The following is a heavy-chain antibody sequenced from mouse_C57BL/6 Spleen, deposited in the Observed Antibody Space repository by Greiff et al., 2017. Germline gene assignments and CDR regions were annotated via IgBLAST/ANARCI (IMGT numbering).Heavy chain of an antibody. CDR1: GYTFTSYW. CDR2: IHPSDSDT. J-gene: IGHJ4*01. D-gene: IGHD2-4*01. CDR3: ALLFPDYDYDDAMDY. Sequence: VQLQQPGAELVKPGASVKVSCKASGYTFTSYWMHWVKQRPGQGLEWIGRIHPSDSDTNYNQKFKGKATLTVDKSSSTAYMQLSSLTSEDSAVYYCALLFPDYDYDDAMDYWGQGTSVTVSS. V-gene: IGHV1-74*01.